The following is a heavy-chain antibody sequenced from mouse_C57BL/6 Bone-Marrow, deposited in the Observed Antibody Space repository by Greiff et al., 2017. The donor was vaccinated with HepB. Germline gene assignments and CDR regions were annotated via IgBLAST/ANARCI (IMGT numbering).Heavy chain of an antibody. J-gene: IGHJ2*01. Sequence: QVQLKQSGAELVRPGASVTLSCKASGYTFTDYEMHWVKQTPVHGLEWIGAIDPETGGTAYNQKFKGKAILTADKSSSTTYMGLRSLTSEDSAVYYCTSPYYYGPPFDYGGQGTTLTVSS. CDR1: GYTFTDYE. CDR3: TSPYYYGPPFDY. V-gene: IGHV1-15*01. CDR2: IDPETGGT. D-gene: IGHD1-1*01.